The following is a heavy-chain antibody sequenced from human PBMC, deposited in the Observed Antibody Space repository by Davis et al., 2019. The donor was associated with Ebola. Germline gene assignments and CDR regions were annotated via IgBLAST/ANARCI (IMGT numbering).Heavy chain of an antibody. J-gene: IGHJ5*02. V-gene: IGHV3-53*01. CDR2: RHSVSGI. CDR3: ATRCP. D-gene: IGHD4-17*01. CDR1: GYTVGSDF. Sequence: GGSLRLSCSASGYTVGSDFMIWARQAPGKGLEWLSMRHSVSGIFYADSVMGRFTISADTSKNTLYLQMNSLRVDDTAVYYCATRCPWGQGTLVTVSS.